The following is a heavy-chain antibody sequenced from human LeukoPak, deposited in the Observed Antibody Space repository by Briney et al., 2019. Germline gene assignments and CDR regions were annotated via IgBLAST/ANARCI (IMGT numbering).Heavy chain of an antibody. CDR3: ARGVVIAPQTFDY. V-gene: IGHV3-21*01. CDR1: GFTFSSYS. Sequence: GGSLRLSCAASGFTFSSYSMNWDRQAPGKGLEWVSSISSSSSYIYYADSVKGRFTISRDNAKNSLYLQMNSLRAEDTAVYYCARGVVIAPQTFDYWGQGTLVTVSS. CDR2: ISSSSSYI. J-gene: IGHJ4*02. D-gene: IGHD2-21*01.